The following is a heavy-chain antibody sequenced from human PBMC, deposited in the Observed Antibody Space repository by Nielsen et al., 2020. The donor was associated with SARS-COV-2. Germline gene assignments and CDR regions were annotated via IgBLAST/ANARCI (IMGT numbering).Heavy chain of an antibody. CDR3: AKVGGYAPMVDY. CDR1: GFTFSSYW. J-gene: IGHJ4*02. Sequence: GESLKISCAASGFTFSSYWMHWVRQAPGKGLVWVSRINSDGSSTSYADSVKGRFTISRDNAKNTLYLQMNSLRAEDTALYYCAKVGGYAPMVDYWGQGTLVTVSS. V-gene: IGHV3-74*01. CDR2: INSDGSST. D-gene: IGHD5-12*01.